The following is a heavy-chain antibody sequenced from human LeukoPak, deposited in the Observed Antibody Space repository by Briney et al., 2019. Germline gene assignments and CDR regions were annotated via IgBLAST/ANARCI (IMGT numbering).Heavy chain of an antibody. CDR3: AKDYRRTTADDMGYYGMDV. V-gene: IGHV3-9*01. CDR1: GFTFDDYA. Sequence: GGSLRLSCAASGFTFDDYAMRWVRQVPGRGLEWVAGVNWSGHSVGYADAVKGRFTISRDKAKTSLYLQMNSLKTEDTALYFCAKDYRRTTADDMGYYGMDVWGQGTTVTVSS. CDR2: VNWSGHSV. J-gene: IGHJ6*02. D-gene: IGHD1-1*01.